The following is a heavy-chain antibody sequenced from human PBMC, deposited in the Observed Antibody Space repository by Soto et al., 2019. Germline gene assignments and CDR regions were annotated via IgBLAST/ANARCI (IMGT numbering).Heavy chain of an antibody. J-gene: IGHJ4*02. D-gene: IGHD3-3*01. Sequence: GGSLRLSCAASGFTFTSYAMDWVRQAPGKGLEWVAAISYDGSKQFYADSAKGRFTISRDNSEKMVYLEMNSLRPEDTAVFYCARVPVTVFGPPDSWGQGTQVTVSS. V-gene: IGHV3-30-3*01. CDR1: GFTFTSYA. CDR2: ISYDGSKQ. CDR3: ARVPVTVFGPPDS.